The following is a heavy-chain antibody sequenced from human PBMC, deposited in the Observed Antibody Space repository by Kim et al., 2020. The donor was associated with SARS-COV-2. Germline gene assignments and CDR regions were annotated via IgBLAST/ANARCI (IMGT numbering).Heavy chain of an antibody. CDR3: AREDVDIVATIDAFDI. CDR2: IWYDGSNK. Sequence: GGSLRLSCAASGFTFSSYGMHWVRQAPGKGLEWVAVIWYDGSNKYYADSVKGRFTISRDNSKNTLYLQMNSLRAEDTAVYYCAREDVDIVATIDAFDIWGQGTMVTVSS. J-gene: IGHJ3*02. CDR1: GFTFSSYG. D-gene: IGHD5-12*01. V-gene: IGHV3-33*01.